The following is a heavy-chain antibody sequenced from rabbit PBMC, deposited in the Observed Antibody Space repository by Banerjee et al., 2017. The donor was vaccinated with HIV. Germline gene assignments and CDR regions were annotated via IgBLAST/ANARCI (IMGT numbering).Heavy chain of an antibody. Sequence: QEQLEESGGGLVKPEGSLTLTCKASGFTISTYYYMCWVRQAPGKGLEWIACIVPSSGSTWYASWAKGRFTISKTSSTTVTLQMTSLTAADTATYFCARDLAAYAGAGASTYDLWGQGTLVTVS. V-gene: IGHV1S45*01. CDR3: ARDLAAYAGAGASTYDL. D-gene: IGHD4-2*01. CDR2: IVPSSGST. CDR1: GFTISTYYY. J-gene: IGHJ3*01.